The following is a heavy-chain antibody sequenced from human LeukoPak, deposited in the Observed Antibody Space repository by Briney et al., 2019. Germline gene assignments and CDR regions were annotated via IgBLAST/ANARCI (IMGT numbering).Heavy chain of an antibody. CDR1: GGSISSYY. J-gene: IGHJ5*02. V-gene: IGHV4-59*01. Sequence: SETLSLTCTVSGGSISSYYWSWIRQPPGKGLERIGYIYYSGSTNYNPSLKSRVTISVDTSKNQFSLKPSSVTAADTAVYYCARSPTRIMVRGVIITGWFDPWGQGTLVTVSS. CDR2: IYYSGST. CDR3: ARSPTRIMVRGVIITGWFDP. D-gene: IGHD3-10*01.